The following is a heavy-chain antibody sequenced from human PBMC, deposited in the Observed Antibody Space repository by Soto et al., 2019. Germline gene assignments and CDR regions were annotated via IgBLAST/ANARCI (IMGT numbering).Heavy chain of an antibody. D-gene: IGHD3-22*01. Sequence: SETLSLTCAVYGGSFSGYYWSWIRQPPGKGLEWIGEINHRGSTSYNPSLKSRVTISVDTSKNQFSLKLNSVTAADTAVYYCARGSTTMIVPDYWGQGTPVTVS. J-gene: IGHJ4*02. V-gene: IGHV4-34*01. CDR3: ARGSTTMIVPDY. CDR1: GGSFSGYY. CDR2: INHRGST.